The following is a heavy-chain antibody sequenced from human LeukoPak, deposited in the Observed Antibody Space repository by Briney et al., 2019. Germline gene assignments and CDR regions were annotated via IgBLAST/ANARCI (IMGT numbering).Heavy chain of an antibody. CDR1: GFTFDDYT. V-gene: IGHV3-43*01. CDR3: AKVLSPSKYSSSSVDYFDY. CDR2: ISWDGGST. D-gene: IGHD6-6*01. J-gene: IGHJ4*02. Sequence: GGSLRLSCAASGFTFDDYTMHWVRQAPGKGLEWISLISWDGGSTYYADSVKGRFTISRDNSKNSLYLQMNSLRTEDTALYYCAKVLSPSKYSSSSVDYFDYWGQGTLVTVSS.